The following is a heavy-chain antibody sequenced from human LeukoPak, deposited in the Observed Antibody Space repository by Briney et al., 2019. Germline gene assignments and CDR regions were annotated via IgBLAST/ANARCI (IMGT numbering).Heavy chain of an antibody. CDR2: INHSGST. D-gene: IGHD3-9*01. CDR1: GGSFSGYY. Sequence: SETLSLTCAVYGGSFSGYYWSWIRQPPGKGLEWIGEINHSGSTNYNPSLKSRVTISVDTSKNQFSLKLSSVTAADAAVYYCARSYDIFASYYYYYGMDVWGLGTTVTVSS. J-gene: IGHJ6*02. CDR3: ARSYDIFASYYYYYGMDV. V-gene: IGHV4-34*01.